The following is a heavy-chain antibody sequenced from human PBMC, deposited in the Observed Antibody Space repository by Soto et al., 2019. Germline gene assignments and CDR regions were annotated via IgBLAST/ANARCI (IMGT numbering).Heavy chain of an antibody. Sequence: PSETLSLTCAVYGGSFSGYYWSWIRQPPGKGLEWIGEINHSGSTNYNPSLKSRVTISVDTSKNQFSLKLSSVTAADTAVYYCARCDYITMVRGVMRGMDVWGQGTTVTVSS. CDR2: INHSGST. D-gene: IGHD3-10*01. CDR1: GGSFSGYY. CDR3: ARCDYITMVRGVMRGMDV. V-gene: IGHV4-34*01. J-gene: IGHJ6*02.